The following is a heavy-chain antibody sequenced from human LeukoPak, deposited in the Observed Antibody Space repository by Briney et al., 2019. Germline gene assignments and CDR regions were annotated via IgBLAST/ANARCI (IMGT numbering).Heavy chain of an antibody. CDR1: GFTFSSYA. CDR2: ISGSGGST. CDR3: AKDKSAYTAMACFDY. V-gene: IGHV3-23*01. Sequence: GGSLRLSCAASGFTFSSYAMSWVRQAPGKGLEWVSAISGSGGSTYYADSVKGRFTISRDNSKNTLYLQMNRLRAEDTAVYYCAKDKSAYTAMACFDYWGQGTLVTVSS. D-gene: IGHD5-18*01. J-gene: IGHJ4*02.